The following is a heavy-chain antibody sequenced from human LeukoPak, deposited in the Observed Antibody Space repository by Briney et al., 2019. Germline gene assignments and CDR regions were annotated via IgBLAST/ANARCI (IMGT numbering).Heavy chain of an antibody. D-gene: IGHD4-17*01. J-gene: IGHJ2*01. CDR3: ARHFHPAETTRGYFDL. CDR1: GYNFTPYW. CDR2: TFAGYSYT. Sequence: GESLKISCKGSGYNFTPYWIVWVRQMPGKGLEWMGITFAGYSYTIYSPSFQGQVTISVDKSISTAYLQWSSLKASDTAMYYCARHFHPAETTRGYFDLWGRGTLVTVSA. V-gene: IGHV5-51*01.